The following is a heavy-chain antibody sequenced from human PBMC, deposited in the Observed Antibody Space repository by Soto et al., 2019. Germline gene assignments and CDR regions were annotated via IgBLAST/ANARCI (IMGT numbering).Heavy chain of an antibody. Sequence: PSETLSLTWAVYGGSFSAYYWTWIRQPPGTGLEWIGEINHSGSTNYNPSLESRVTISVDTSKNQFSLKLASVTAADTAVYYCARDRGYFDIFAGLQNLHDPCSQRTLVTVSS. CDR2: INHSGST. CDR1: GGSFSAYY. J-gene: IGHJ5*02. CDR3: ARDRGYFDIFAGLQNLHDP. V-gene: IGHV4-34*01. D-gene: IGHD3-9*01.